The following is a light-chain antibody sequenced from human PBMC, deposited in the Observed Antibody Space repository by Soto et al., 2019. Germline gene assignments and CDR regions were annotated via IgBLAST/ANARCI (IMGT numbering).Light chain of an antibody. CDR1: SSNIGNNY. J-gene: IGLJ3*02. CDR3: GTWDSSLSAGV. CDR2: ESN. V-gene: IGLV1-51*02. Sequence: QSVLTQPPSMSAAPGQKVTISCSGSSSNIGNNYVSWYQQVPGTAPKLLIYESNKRPSGIPDRFSGSKSGTSATLGITGLQTGDEADYYCGTWDSSLSAGVFGGGTQLTVL.